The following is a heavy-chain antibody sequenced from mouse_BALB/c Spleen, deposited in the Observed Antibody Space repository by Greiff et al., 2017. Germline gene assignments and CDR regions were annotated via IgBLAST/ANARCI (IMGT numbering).Heavy chain of an antibody. V-gene: IGHV5-9-4*01. Sequence: EVKLVESGGGLVKPGGSLKLSCAASGFTFSSYAMSWVRQSPEKRLEWVAEISSGGSYTYYPDTVTGRFAISRDNAKNTLYLEMSSLRSEDTAMCYCAIYGIYCAMDYWGQGTSVTVSS. CDR1: GFTFSSYA. D-gene: IGHD2-1*01. J-gene: IGHJ4*01. CDR2: ISSGGSYT. CDR3: AIYGIYCAMDY.